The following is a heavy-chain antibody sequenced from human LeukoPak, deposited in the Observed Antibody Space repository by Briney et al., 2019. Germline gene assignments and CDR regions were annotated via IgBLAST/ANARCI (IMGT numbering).Heavy chain of an antibody. CDR3: AKDSVDWDYPLNY. CDR1: GFTFSSYG. Sequence: GGSPRLSCAASGFTFSSYGMSWVRQTPGKGLEWVSAISGSGGSTYYADSVKGRFTISRDNSKNTLYLQMNSLRAEDTAVYYCAKDSVDWDYPLNYWGQGTLVTVSS. V-gene: IGHV3-23*01. D-gene: IGHD1-7*01. CDR2: ISGSGGST. J-gene: IGHJ4*02.